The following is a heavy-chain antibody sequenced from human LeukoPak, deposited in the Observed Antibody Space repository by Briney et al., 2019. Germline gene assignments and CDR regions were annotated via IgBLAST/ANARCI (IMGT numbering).Heavy chain of an antibody. CDR2: ISANNNNT. Sequence: ASVKVSCKASGYSFTTYGISWVRQAPGQGLEWMGWISANNNNTDNVQKLQGRVTMTTDTSTSTAYMELRSLRSDDTAVYYCARVRYSSGWTFDYWGQGTLVTVSS. V-gene: IGHV1-18*01. CDR3: ARVRYSSGWTFDY. D-gene: IGHD6-19*01. CDR1: GYSFTTYG. J-gene: IGHJ4*02.